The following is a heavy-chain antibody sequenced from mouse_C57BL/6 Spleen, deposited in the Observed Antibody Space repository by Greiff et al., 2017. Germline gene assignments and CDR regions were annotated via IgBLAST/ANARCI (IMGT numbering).Heavy chain of an antibody. CDR3: ARKSPIYDGYFDY. CDR2: ISYDGSN. CDR1: GYSITSGYY. J-gene: IGHJ2*01. V-gene: IGHV3-6*01. Sequence: EVKLMESGPGLVKPSQSLSLTCSVTGYSITSGYYWNWIRQFPGNKLEWMGYISYDGSNNYNPSLKNRISITRDTSKNQFFLKLNSVTTEDTATYYCARKSPIYDGYFDYWGQGTTLTVSS. D-gene: IGHD2-3*01.